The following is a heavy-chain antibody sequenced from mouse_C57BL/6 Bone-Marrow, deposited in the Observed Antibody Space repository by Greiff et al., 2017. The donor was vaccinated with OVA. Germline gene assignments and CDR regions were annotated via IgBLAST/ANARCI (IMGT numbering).Heavy chain of an antibody. J-gene: IGHJ3*01. V-gene: IGHV1-47*01. Sequence: QVQLKQSGAELVKPGVSVKMSCKASGYTFTTYPIEWMKQNHGKSLEWIGNFHPYNDDTKYNEKFKGKATLTVEKSSSTVYLELSRLTSDDSAVYYCARADSSGYPAWFAYWGQGTLVTVSA. CDR3: ARADSSGYPAWFAY. D-gene: IGHD3-2*02. CDR2: FHPYNDDT. CDR1: GYTFTTYP.